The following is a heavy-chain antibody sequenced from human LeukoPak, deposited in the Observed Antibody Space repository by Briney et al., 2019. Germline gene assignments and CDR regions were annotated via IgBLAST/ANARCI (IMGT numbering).Heavy chain of an antibody. CDR3: ATRPGDYDAFDI. CDR2: INHSGST. V-gene: IGHV4-34*01. J-gene: IGHJ3*02. Sequence: SETLSLTCAVYGGSFSGYYGSWVRQPPGKGLEWVGEINHSGSTNYNPSLKSRVTISVHTSKHQFSLKLSSVTAADTAVYYCATRPGDYDAFDIWGQGTMVTVSS. D-gene: IGHD4-17*01. CDR1: GGSFSGYY.